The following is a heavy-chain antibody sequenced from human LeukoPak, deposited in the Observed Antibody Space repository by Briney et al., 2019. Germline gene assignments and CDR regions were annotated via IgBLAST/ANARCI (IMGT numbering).Heavy chain of an antibody. D-gene: IGHD3-10*01. Sequence: PGRSLRLSCTASGFTFGDYAMSWFRQAPGKGLEWVGFIRSKAYGGTTEYAASVKGRFTISRDDSKSIAYLRMNSLKTEDTAVYYCTRPYYGSGSYYDYFDCWGQGTLVTVSS. CDR2: IRSKAYGGTT. J-gene: IGHJ4*02. V-gene: IGHV3-49*03. CDR1: GFTFGDYA. CDR3: TRPYYGSGSYYDYFDC.